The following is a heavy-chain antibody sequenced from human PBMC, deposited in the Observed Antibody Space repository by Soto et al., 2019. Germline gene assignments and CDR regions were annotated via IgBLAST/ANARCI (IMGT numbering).Heavy chain of an antibody. V-gene: IGHV3-15*07. J-gene: IGHJ6*02. CDR3: ATELPGYSSGWYSPLYGMDV. Sequence: GGSLRLSCAASGFAFSYTWMNWVRQAPGRGLEWVGRIKSKTDGGTTDYAAPVKGRFTVSRDDSENTVYLQMNGLKTEDTAVYYCATELPGYSSGWYSPLYGMDVWGQGTTVTVSS. CDR1: GFAFSYTW. CDR2: IKSKTDGGTT. D-gene: IGHD6-19*01.